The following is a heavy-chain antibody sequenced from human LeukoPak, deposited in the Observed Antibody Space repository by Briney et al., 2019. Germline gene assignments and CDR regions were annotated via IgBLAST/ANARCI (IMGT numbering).Heavy chain of an antibody. Sequence: GASVKVSCKASGYTFTSYAMHWVRQAPGQRLEWMGWINAGNGNTKYSQKFQGRVTITRDTSASKAYMELSSLRSEDTAVYYCARDVDTGMAYDYWGQGTLVTVSS. V-gene: IGHV1-3*01. CDR1: GYTFTSYA. D-gene: IGHD5-18*01. CDR2: INAGNGNT. CDR3: ARDVDTGMAYDY. J-gene: IGHJ4*02.